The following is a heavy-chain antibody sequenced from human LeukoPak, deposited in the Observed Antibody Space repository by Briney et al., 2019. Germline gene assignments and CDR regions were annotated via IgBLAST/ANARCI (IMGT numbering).Heavy chain of an antibody. CDR3: ARGGYYYDSSGYWQLDY. D-gene: IGHD3-22*01. CDR2: INAGNGNT. V-gene: IGHV1-3*01. CDR1: GYTFTSYA. J-gene: IGHJ4*02. Sequence: ASVKVSCKASGYTFTSYAMHWVRQAPGQRLEWMGWINAGNGNTRYSQKFQGRVTITRDTSASTAYMELSSLRSEDTAVYYCARGGYYYDSSGYWQLDYWGQGTLVTVSS.